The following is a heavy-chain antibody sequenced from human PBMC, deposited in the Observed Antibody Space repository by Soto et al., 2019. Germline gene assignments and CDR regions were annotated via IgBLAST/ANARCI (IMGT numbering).Heavy chain of an antibody. Sequence: QVQLVQSGAEVKKPGSSVKVSCKASGGTFSSYSINWVRQAPGQGLEWMGEIIPIFGTANYAQKFQGRVTITADESTSTAYMELSSLRSEDTAGDYCARDGGSHAGGIDYWGQGTLVTVSS. CDR3: ARDGGSHAGGIDY. CDR1: GGTFSSYS. V-gene: IGHV1-69*01. J-gene: IGHJ4*02. CDR2: IIPIFGTA. D-gene: IGHD1-26*01.